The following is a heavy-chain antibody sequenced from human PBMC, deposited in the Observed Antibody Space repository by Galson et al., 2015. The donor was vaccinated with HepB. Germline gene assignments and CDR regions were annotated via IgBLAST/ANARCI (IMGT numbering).Heavy chain of an antibody. CDR2: IIPILGIA. Sequence: SVKVSCKASGGTFSSYAISWVRQAPGQGLEWMGRIIPILGIANYAQKFQGRVTITADKSTSTAYMELSSLRSEDTAVYYCARDLIRAKDIAVAGTFDYWGQGTLVTVS. D-gene: IGHD6-19*01. CDR3: ARDLIRAKDIAVAGTFDY. V-gene: IGHV1-69*04. CDR1: GGTFSSYA. J-gene: IGHJ4*02.